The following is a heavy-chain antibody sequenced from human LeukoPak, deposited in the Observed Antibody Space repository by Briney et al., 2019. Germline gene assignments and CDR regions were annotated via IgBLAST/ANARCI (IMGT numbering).Heavy chain of an antibody. CDR1: GYTFTGNG. D-gene: IGHD3-22*01. CDR2: ISGYNGNT. CDR3: ARTTPDGSSGYYLGWYFDL. J-gene: IGHJ2*01. V-gene: IGHV1-18*01. Sequence: ASVKVSCKSSGYTFTGNGITWVRQAPGQGLEWMGWISGYNGNTVYAQMFQGRVTMTTDTSTSTAYMEVTNLRSEDTAVYYCARTTPDGSSGYYLGWYFDLWGRGTLVTVSS.